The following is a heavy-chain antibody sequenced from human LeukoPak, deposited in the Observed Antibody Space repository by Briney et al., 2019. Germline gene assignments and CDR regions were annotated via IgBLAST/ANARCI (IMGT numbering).Heavy chain of an antibody. CDR2: ISGGGETT. V-gene: IGHV3-23*01. CDR3: ARDYADYVGYFFFDY. CDR1: GFTFNNYA. J-gene: IGHJ4*02. D-gene: IGHD4-17*01. Sequence: GGSLRLSCAASGFTFNNYAMNWVRQAPGKGLEWVSAISGGGETTYYADSAKGRFTISRDNSQNTLYLQMNSLRAEDTAVYYCARDYADYVGYFFFDYWGQGTLVTVSS.